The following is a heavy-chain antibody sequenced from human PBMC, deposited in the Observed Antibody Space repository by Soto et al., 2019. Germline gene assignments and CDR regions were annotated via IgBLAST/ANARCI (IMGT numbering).Heavy chain of an antibody. D-gene: IGHD1-1*01. CDR1: GLTVSGKKY. CDR2: LYDVDGT. J-gene: IGHJ3*01. Sequence: DVQLVESGGGLIQRGESLRLSCAAFGLTVSGKKYVAWVRQAPGKGLEWISALYDVDGTYYADSVKGRFTTSSDSSKTTVYLQMNRLRPDDTAVYYCASWHEREHAYDVWGRGTTVTVSS. V-gene: IGHV3-53*01. CDR3: ASWHEREHAYDV.